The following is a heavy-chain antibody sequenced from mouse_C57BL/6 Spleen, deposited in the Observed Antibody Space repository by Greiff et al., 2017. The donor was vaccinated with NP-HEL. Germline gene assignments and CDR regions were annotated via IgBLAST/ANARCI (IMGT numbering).Heavy chain of an antibody. CDR2: ISSGSSTI. Sequence: EVKLMESGGGLVKPGGSLKLSCAASGFTFSDYGMHWVRQAPEKGLEWVAYISSGSSTIYYADTVKGRFTISRDNAKNTLFLQMTSLRSEDTAMYYCARGDGYYVPFDYWGQGTTLTASS. CDR3: ARGDGYYVPFDY. J-gene: IGHJ2*01. V-gene: IGHV5-17*01. CDR1: GFTFSDYG. D-gene: IGHD2-3*01.